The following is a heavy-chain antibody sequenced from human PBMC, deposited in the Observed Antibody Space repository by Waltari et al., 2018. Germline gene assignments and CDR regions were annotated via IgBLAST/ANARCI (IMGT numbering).Heavy chain of an antibody. Sequence: EVQLVESGGGLVQPGGSLILSCAASGFTLSSQDMSWVRLSPGKGLEWVSAVLFNGIKPYFADSVKGRFTITGDNSKNALYLEMNSLRAQDTAVYYGAKVNWNTNDQSWGQGTLVTVSS. V-gene: IGHV3-23*04. CDR3: AKVNWNTNDQS. D-gene: IGHD1-20*01. J-gene: IGHJ5*02. CDR1: GFTLSSQD. CDR2: VLFNGIKP.